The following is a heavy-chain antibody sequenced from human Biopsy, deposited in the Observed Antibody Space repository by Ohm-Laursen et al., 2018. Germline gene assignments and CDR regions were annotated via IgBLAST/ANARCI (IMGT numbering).Heavy chain of an antibody. CDR2: ISAYNGHT. J-gene: IGHJ4*02. CDR1: GYTFTAFS. Sequence: GASVKVSCKPSGYTFTAFSVHWLRQAPGQGLEWMGWISAYNGHTKFARKFQDRVTMTTDTSTTTAYMDLRSLRSDDTAVYYCARDPHGEGRDYGSYFDYWGQGTLVTVSS. D-gene: IGHD4-17*01. CDR3: ARDPHGEGRDYGSYFDY. V-gene: IGHV1-18*04.